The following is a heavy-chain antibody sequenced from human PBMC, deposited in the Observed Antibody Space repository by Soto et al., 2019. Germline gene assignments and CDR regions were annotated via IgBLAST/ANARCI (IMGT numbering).Heavy chain of an antibody. CDR2: ISGSGGST. V-gene: IGHV3-23*01. J-gene: IGHJ4*02. CDR3: ARRGSGSYYDY. CDR1: GFTFSSYA. Sequence: EVQLLESGGGLVQPGGSLRLSCAASGFTFSSYAMRWVRQAPVKGLEWVSAISGSGGSTYYADSVKGRFTISRDNSKNTLYLQRSSLRAEGTAVYYCARRGSGSYYDYWGQGTLVTVSS. D-gene: IGHD1-26*01.